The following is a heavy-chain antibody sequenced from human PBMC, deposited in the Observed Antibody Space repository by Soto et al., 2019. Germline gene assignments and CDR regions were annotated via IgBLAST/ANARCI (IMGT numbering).Heavy chain of an antibody. Sequence: EVQLLESGGGLVQPGGSLRLSCAASGFNFNIDAMTWVRQAPGQGLEWVSTISPGGDSTDFADNVKGRVTISRDNSKNTLSLQMNSLRAEDTATYFCAQALGNPYDYSDMDVWGTGTTVTVSS. D-gene: IGHD1-1*01. CDR3: AQALGNPYDYSDMDV. V-gene: IGHV3-23*01. J-gene: IGHJ6*03. CDR2: ISPGGDST. CDR1: GFNFNIDA.